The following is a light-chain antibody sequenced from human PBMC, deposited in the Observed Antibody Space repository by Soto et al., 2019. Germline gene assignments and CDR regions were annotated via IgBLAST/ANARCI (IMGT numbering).Light chain of an antibody. CDR1: SGDVGSYKL. CDR2: EGS. V-gene: IGLV2-23*01. CDR3: WSYAGSSTWV. J-gene: IGLJ3*02. Sequence: QSALTQPASVSGSPGQSITISCTGTSGDVGSYKLVSWYQQDPGKAPKLMIYEGSKRPSGVSNRFSGSKSGNTASLTISGLQAEDEADYYCWSYAGSSTWVFGGGTKLTVL.